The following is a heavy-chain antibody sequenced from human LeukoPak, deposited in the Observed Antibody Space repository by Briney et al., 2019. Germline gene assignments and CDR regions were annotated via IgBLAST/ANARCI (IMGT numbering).Heavy chain of an antibody. V-gene: IGHV3-48*03. Sequence: GGSLRLSCAASGFTFSNYEMNWFRQAPGKGLEWVSYISSSGSTLYYADSVKGRFTISRDNAKNSLYLQMNSLRAEDTAVYYCARYRSDDFGAFDIWGQGTMVTVSS. CDR3: ARYRSDDFGAFDI. J-gene: IGHJ3*02. CDR1: GFTFSNYE. CDR2: ISSSGSTL. D-gene: IGHD4/OR15-4a*01.